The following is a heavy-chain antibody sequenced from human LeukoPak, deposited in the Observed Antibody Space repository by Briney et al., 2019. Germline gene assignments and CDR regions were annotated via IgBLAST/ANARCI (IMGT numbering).Heavy chain of an antibody. CDR3: ARTIYYYDSSGYQSHFDY. CDR1: GGSITSYY. V-gene: IGHV4-4*07. D-gene: IGHD3-22*01. J-gene: IGHJ4*02. Sequence: SETLSLTCTVSGGSITSYYWSWIRQPAGKGLEWIGRIYTSGSTNYNPSLKSRVTMSVDTSKNQFSLKLSSVTAADTAVYYCARTIYYYDSSGYQSHFDYWGQGTLVTASS. CDR2: IYTSGST.